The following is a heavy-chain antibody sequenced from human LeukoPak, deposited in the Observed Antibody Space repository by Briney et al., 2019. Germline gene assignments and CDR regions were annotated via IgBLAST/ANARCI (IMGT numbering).Heavy chain of an antibody. Sequence: PSETLSLTCTVSGGSISSYYWGWIRQPPGKRLEWIGYIFYNGSTNYNPSLKSRVTISIDTSKNQFSLNLSSVTAADTAVYYCARRPNWGPVFDYWGQGTLVTVSS. CDR3: ARRPNWGPVFDY. CDR1: GGSISSYY. J-gene: IGHJ4*02. CDR2: IFYNGST. V-gene: IGHV4-59*01. D-gene: IGHD7-27*01.